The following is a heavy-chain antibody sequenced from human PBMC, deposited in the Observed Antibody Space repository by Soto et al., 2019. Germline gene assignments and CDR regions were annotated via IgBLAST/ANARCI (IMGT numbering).Heavy chain of an antibody. D-gene: IGHD6-19*01. J-gene: IGHJ4*02. V-gene: IGHV3-66*01. CDR1: GFSVSDNY. CDR2: IYSDGTT. CDR3: ARDTHSCWRSDW. Sequence: EVQLVESGGGLVQAGGSLRLSCAPFGFSVSDNYMTWVRQGPGKGLEWISVIYSDGTTYHADSVKDRFIASRDNSQNTFYLQMNHLRVEDTAGYYGARDTHSCWRSDWWGQGTLVTGAS.